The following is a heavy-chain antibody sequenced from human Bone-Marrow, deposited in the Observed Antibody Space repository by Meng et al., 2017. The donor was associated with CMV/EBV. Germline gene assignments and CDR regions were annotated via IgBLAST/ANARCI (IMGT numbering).Heavy chain of an antibody. D-gene: IGHD3-10*01. V-gene: IGHV4-34*01. Sequence: GSLRLSCAVYGGSFSGYYWSWIRQPPGKGLEWIGEINHSGSTNYNPSLKSRVTISVDTSKNQFSLKLSSVTAADTAVYYCAIYPFGEEIGWFDPWGQGTLVTVSS. J-gene: IGHJ5*02. CDR2: INHSGST. CDR3: AIYPFGEEIGWFDP. CDR1: GGSFSGYY.